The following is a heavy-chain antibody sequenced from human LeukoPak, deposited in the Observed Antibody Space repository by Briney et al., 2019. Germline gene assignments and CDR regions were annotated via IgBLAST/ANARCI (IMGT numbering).Heavy chain of an antibody. J-gene: IGHJ4*02. D-gene: IGHD1-26*01. Sequence: PSETLSLTCTVSGGSIISSSYYWGWIRQPPGKGLEWIGSIYYSGSTYYNPSLKSRVTISVDTSKNQFSLKLSPVTAADTAVYYCARHSMRWELRWFYFDYWGQGTLVTVSS. CDR3: ARHSMRWELRWFYFDY. V-gene: IGHV4-39*01. CDR2: IYYSGST. CDR1: GGSIISSSYY.